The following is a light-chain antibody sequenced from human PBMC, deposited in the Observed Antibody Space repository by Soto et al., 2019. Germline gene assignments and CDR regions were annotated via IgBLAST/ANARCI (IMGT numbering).Light chain of an antibody. V-gene: IGKV3-20*01. J-gene: IGKJ1*01. CDR1: QSINNNY. Sequence: EILLTQSPGTLSLSPGERVTLSCRASQSINNNYLAWYQQKRGQAPRLLIYGASSRATGIPDRFSGSGSGTDFTLTISRLEPEDFAVYYCQQYGGSPRTFGQGTKVEIK. CDR3: QQYGGSPRT. CDR2: GAS.